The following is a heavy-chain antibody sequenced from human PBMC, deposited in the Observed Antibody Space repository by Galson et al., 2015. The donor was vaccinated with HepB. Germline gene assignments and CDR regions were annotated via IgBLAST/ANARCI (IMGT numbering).Heavy chain of an antibody. CDR1: GYTFTSYA. V-gene: IGHV1-8*01. J-gene: IGHJ6*03. CDR2: MNPNSGNT. Sequence: SVKVSCKASGYTFTSYAINWVRQATGQGLEWMGWMNPNSGNTGYAQKFQGRVTMTRNTSISTAYMELSSLRSEDTAVYYCARSPDYYDYYMDVWGKGTPVTVSS. CDR3: ARSPDYYDYYMDV.